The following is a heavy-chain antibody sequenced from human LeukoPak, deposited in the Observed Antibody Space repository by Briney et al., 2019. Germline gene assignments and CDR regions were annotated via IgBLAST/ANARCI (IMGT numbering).Heavy chain of an antibody. CDR1: RYTFTSYY. CDR2: MNPNSGNT. V-gene: IGHV1-8*03. J-gene: IGHJ4*02. D-gene: IGHD3-3*01. Sequence: GASVKVSCKASRYTFTSYYMHWVRQDPGQGLEWMGIMNPNSGNTGYAQKFQGRVTITRNTSISTAYMELSSLRSEDTAVYYCARGGRDFWSGFDLDYWGQGTLVTVSS. CDR3: ARGGRDFWSGFDLDY.